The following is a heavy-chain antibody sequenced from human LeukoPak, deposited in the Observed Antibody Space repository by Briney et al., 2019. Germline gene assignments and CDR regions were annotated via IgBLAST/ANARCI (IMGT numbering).Heavy chain of an antibody. CDR1: GGTFSSYA. J-gene: IGHJ4*02. Sequence: PTASVKVSCKASGGTFSSYAISWVRQAPGQGLEWMGRIIPILGIANYAQKFQGRVTITADKSTSTAYMELSSLRSEDTAVYYCAGDPGYCSSTSCYTDYWGQGTLVTVSS. D-gene: IGHD2-2*02. CDR2: IIPILGIA. V-gene: IGHV1-69*04. CDR3: AGDPGYCSSTSCYTDY.